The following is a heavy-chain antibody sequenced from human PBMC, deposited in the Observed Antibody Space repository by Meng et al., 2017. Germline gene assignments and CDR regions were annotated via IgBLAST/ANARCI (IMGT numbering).Heavy chain of an antibody. CDR3: AGGYSYAYGY. CDR2: INHSGST. J-gene: IGHJ4*02. D-gene: IGHD5-18*01. Sequence: LQRLGEGVLTPSETLTLTCAVYGGSFSGYYWSWIRQPPGKGLEWIGEINHSGSTNYNPSLKSRVIISVDTSKNQFSLQLTSVTAADTAVYYCAGGYSYAYGYWGQGTLVTVSS. V-gene: IGHV4-34*02. CDR1: GGSFSGYY.